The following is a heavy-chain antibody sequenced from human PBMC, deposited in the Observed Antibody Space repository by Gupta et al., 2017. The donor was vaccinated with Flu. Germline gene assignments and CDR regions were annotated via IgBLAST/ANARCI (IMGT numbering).Heavy chain of an antibody. CDR3: AKVRGPIAAPSSWWYYYGMDV. V-gene: IGHV3-23*01. CDR2: ISGSGGST. J-gene: IGHJ6*02. Sequence: EVQLLESGGGLVQPGGSLRLSCAASGFTFSSYAMSWVRQAPGKGLEWVSAISGSGGSTYYADSVKGRFTISRDNSKNTLYLQMNSLRAEDTAVYYCAKVRGPIAAPSSWWYYYGMDVWGQGTTVTVSS. D-gene: IGHD6-6*01. CDR1: GFTFSSYA.